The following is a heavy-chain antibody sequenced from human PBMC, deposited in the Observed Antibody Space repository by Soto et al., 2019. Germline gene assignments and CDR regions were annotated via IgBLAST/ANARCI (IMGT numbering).Heavy chain of an antibody. D-gene: IGHD3-10*01. CDR3: ASDSATSLSFDY. CDR2: IYYSGST. V-gene: IGHV4-59*01. Sequence: SETLSLTCTVSGGSISSYYWSWIRQPPGKGLEWIGYIYYSGSTNYNPSLKSRVTISVDTSKNQFSLKLSSVTAANTAVYYCASDSATSLSFDYWGQGTLVTVSS. J-gene: IGHJ4*02. CDR1: GGSISSYY.